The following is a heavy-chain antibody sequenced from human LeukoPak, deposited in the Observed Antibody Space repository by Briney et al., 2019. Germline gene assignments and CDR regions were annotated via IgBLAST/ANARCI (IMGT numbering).Heavy chain of an antibody. J-gene: IGHJ3*02. V-gene: IGHV4-61*02. Sequence: SETLSLTCTISGGSISSGSYYWSWIRQPAGKGLEWIGRIYTSGSTNYNPSLKSRVTISVDTSKNQFSLKLSSVTAADTAVYYCATHAVSSSWYIDAFDIWGQGTMVTVSS. D-gene: IGHD6-13*01. CDR3: ATHAVSSSWYIDAFDI. CDR2: IYTSGST. CDR1: GGSISSGSYY.